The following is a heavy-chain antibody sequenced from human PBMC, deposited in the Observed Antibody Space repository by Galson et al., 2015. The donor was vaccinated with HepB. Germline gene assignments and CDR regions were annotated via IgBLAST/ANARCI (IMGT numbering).Heavy chain of an antibody. V-gene: IGHV1-24*01. CDR2: FDPEDGET. CDR3: ATLPTFGGVIISLDP. D-gene: IGHD3-16*01. J-gene: IGHJ5*02. Sequence: SVKVSCKVSGYTLTELSMHWVRQAPGKGLEWMGGFDPEDGETIYAQKFQGRVTMTEDTSTDTAYMELSSLRSEDTAVYYCATLPTFGGVIISLDPWGQGTLVTVSP. CDR1: GYTLTELS.